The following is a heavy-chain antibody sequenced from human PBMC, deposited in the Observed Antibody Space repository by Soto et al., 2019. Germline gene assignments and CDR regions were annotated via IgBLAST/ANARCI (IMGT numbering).Heavy chain of an antibody. CDR1: GYKFAGYW. J-gene: IGHJ4*02. Sequence: PRESLKISCKGSGYKFAGYWIAWVRQMPGKGLELMGIIYPSASDTRYRPSFQGQVTISADKSISSAYLQWSSLRASDTAMYYCARGGVSTRTFDYWGQGTPVTVSS. CDR3: ARGGVSTRTFDY. V-gene: IGHV5-51*01. CDR2: IYPSASDT. D-gene: IGHD3-3*01.